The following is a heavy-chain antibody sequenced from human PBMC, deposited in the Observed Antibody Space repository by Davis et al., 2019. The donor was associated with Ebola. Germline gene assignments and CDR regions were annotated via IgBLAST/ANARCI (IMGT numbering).Heavy chain of an antibody. Sequence: SETLSLTCAVSGCSISSSNWWRCVCPPPGYGLEWIGAIYHSGSTNYNPSLKRRVTISVDKSKNQFSLKLSSVTAADTAVYYCSRGREQQRYYYYYYGMDVWGQGTTVTVSS. J-gene: IGHJ6*02. CDR3: SRGREQQRYYYYYYGMDV. CDR2: IYHSGST. CDR1: GCSISSSNW. D-gene: IGHD6-13*01. V-gene: IGHV4-4*02.